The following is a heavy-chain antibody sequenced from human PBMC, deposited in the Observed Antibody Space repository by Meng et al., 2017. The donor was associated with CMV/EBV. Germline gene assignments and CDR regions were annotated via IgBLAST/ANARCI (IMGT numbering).Heavy chain of an antibody. Sequence: GGPLRLSCAASGFTFSNFAMNWVRQAPGKGLEWVSSISGSGVSTNYADSVKGRFTVSRDKSKNTLYLQTNSLRAEDTAVYYCAKGRGDSDYDFEYWGRGTLVTVSS. CDR1: GFTFSNFA. CDR3: AKGRGDSDYDFEY. CDR2: ISGSGVST. V-gene: IGHV3-23*01. J-gene: IGHJ4*02. D-gene: IGHD5-12*01.